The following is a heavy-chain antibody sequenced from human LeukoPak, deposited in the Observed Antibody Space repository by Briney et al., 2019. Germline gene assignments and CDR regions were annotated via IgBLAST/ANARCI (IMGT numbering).Heavy chain of an antibody. Sequence: ASVKVSCKASGYTFTSYYLHWVRQAPGHRLEWMGIINPSGGSTRYAKKLKRRVTMSRDTSTSTVYMELSSLRSEDTAVYYCARDGDYQLLSYNWFVPWGQGTLVTVSS. CDR3: ARDGDYQLLSYNWFVP. D-gene: IGHD2-2*01. J-gene: IGHJ5*02. CDR2: INPSGGST. V-gene: IGHV1-46*04. CDR1: GYTFTSYY.